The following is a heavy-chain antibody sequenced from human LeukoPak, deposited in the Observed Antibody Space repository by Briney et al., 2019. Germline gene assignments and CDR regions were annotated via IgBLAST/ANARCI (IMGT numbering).Heavy chain of an antibody. CDR2: ISYDGSNK. CDR3: ARAGWTYYYDSSGYPFDY. Sequence: GGSLRLSCAASGFTFSSYAMHWVRQAPGKGLEWVAVISYDGSNKYYADSVKGRFTISRDNSKNTLYLQMNSLRAEDTAVYYCARAGWTYYYDSSGYPFDYWGQGTLVTVSS. D-gene: IGHD3-22*01. V-gene: IGHV3-30-3*01. CDR1: GFTFSSYA. J-gene: IGHJ4*02.